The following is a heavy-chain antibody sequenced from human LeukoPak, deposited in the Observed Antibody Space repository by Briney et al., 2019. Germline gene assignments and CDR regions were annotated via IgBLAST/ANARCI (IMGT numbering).Heavy chain of an antibody. CDR3: ARDYYDSSGGDY. J-gene: IGHJ4*02. CDR1: GFTFSDYY. CDR2: ISSSGRTI. D-gene: IGHD3-22*01. V-gene: IGHV3-11*04. Sequence: GGSLRLSCAASGFTFSDYYMSWIRQAPGKGLEWVSYISSSGRTIFYADSVKGRFIISRDNAKNSLYLQMNSLRAEDTAVYYCARDYYDSSGGDYWGQGTLVTVSS.